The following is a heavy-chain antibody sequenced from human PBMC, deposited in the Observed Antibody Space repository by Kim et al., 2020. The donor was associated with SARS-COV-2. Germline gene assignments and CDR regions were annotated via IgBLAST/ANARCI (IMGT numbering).Heavy chain of an antibody. CDR3: AITLEGY. J-gene: IGHJ4*02. Sequence: SSSSTIYYADSVKGRFTISRDNAKNSLYLQMNSLRDEDTAVYYCAITLEGYWGQGTLVTVSS. D-gene: IGHD6-6*01. CDR2: SSSSTI. V-gene: IGHV3-48*02.